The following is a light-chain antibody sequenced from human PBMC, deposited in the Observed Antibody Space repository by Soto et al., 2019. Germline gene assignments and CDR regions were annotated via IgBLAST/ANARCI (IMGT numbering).Light chain of an antibody. CDR2: GAS. V-gene: IGKV3-15*01. CDR1: QSVSGNF. Sequence: EIVLTQSPGTLSLSPGERATLSCRASQSVSGNFLAWYQEKPGQAPRLLIYGASTRATGIPARFSGSGSGTEFTLTISSLQSEDFAVYYCQQYNNWPPKLTFGGGTKVDIK. J-gene: IGKJ4*01. CDR3: QQYNNWPPKLT.